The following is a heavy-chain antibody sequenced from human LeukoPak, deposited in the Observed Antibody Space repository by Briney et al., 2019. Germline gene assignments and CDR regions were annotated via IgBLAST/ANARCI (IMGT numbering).Heavy chain of an antibody. CDR3: AKDAQGLVRGGIYFDF. D-gene: IGHD6-19*01. J-gene: IGHJ4*02. CDR1: GSTFKTYA. Sequence: PGGSLRLSCAASGSTFKTYAMNWVRQVPGKGPEWVSSMSGSGSSTDYADSVKGRFTISRDNPKNTLYLQMNSLRAEDTALYYCAKDAQGLVRGGIYFDFWGQGSLVTVSS. CDR2: MSGSGSST. V-gene: IGHV3-23*01.